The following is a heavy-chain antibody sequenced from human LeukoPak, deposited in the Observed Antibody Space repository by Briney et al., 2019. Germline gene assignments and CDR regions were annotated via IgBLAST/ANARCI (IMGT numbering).Heavy chain of an antibody. CDR1: GGSISSYY. D-gene: IGHD4-11*01. V-gene: IGHV4-4*07. CDR3: AGLSLYDYRSDY. CDR2: IYTSGST. J-gene: IGHJ4*02. Sequence: SGTLSLTCTVSGGSISSYYWSWIRQPAGKGLEWIGRIYTSGSTNYNPSLKSRVTMSVDTSKHQFSLKLSSVTAADTAVYYCAGLSLYDYRSDYWGQGTLVTVSS.